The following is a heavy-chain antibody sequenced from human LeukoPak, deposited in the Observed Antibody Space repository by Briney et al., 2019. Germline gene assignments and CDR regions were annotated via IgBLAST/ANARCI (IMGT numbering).Heavy chain of an antibody. CDR2: IYYSGST. CDR1: GASISSYY. CDR3: ARDPAAYYYDSSDARDV. D-gene: IGHD3-22*01. J-gene: IGHJ6*02. V-gene: IGHV4-59*12. Sequence: SETLSLTCTVSGASISSYYWSWIRQPPGKGLEWIGYIYYSGSTNYNPSLKSRVTISVDRPNNRFSLKLSSVTAADTAVYYCARDPAAYYYDSSDARDVWDQGTTVTVSS.